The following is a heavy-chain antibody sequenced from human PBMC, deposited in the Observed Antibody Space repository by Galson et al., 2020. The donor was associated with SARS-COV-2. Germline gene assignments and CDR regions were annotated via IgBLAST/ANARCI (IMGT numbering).Heavy chain of an antibody. V-gene: IGHV4-61*02. J-gene: IGHJ4*02. D-gene: IGHD6-19*01. CDR1: GGSISSGSYY. CDR2: IYTTRST. Sequence: SETLSLTCTVSGGSISSGSYYWSWIRQPAGKGLEWIGRIYTTRSTSYNPSLKSRVTMSLDTSKNQFSLRLSSVTAADTALYYCARHTSGWYYCDSWGQGTLVTVAS. CDR3: ARHTSGWYYCDS.